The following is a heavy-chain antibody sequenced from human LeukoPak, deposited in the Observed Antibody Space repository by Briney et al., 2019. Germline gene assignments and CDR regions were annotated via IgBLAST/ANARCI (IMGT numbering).Heavy chain of an antibody. D-gene: IGHD2-8*01. CDR2: IGRSGSTI. CDR1: GFTFSSYE. Sequence: GGSLRLSCAASGFTFSSYEMNWVRQAPGKGLEWVSYIGRSGSTIYYANSVKGRFTISRDNAKNSLYLQMNSLRVDDTAVYYCVRDPDALDFWGQGTLVTVSS. J-gene: IGHJ4*02. V-gene: IGHV3-48*03. CDR3: VRDPDALDF.